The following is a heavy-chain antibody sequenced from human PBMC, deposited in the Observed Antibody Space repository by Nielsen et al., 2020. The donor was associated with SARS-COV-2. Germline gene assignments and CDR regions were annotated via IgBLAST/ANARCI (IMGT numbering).Heavy chain of an antibody. CDR3: ARDNWGYVDY. J-gene: IGHJ4*02. CDR1: GYTFTGYY. V-gene: IGHV1-2*02. CDR2: INPNSGGT. D-gene: IGHD7-27*01. Sequence: ASVKVSCKASGYTFTGYYMHWVRQAPGQGLEWMGWINPNSGGTNYAQKFQGRVTMTRDTSSSTVYMYLSSLRSEDTAVYYCARDNWGYVDYWGQGTLVTVSS.